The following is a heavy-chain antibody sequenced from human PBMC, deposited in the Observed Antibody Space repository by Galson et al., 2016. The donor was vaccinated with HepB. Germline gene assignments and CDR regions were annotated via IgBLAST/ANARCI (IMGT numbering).Heavy chain of an antibody. CDR1: GFTFSSYS. V-gene: IGHV3-21*01. Sequence: SLRLSCAASGFTFSSYSMNWVRQAPGEGLEWVSFIIGSSSYIYYADSVKGRFTVSRDNAKNSLYLQMNSLRAEDTAVYYCARGSTTGTWGQGTLVTVSS. CDR2: IIGSSSYI. D-gene: IGHD1-1*01. J-gene: IGHJ5*02. CDR3: ARGSTTGT.